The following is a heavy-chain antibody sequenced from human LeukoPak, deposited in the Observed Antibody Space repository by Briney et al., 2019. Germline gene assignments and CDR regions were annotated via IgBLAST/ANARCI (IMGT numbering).Heavy chain of an antibody. CDR2: IYYSGST. V-gene: IGHV4-39*01. CDR3: ARVGATFHFDY. Sequence: SETLSLTCTVSGGSISSSSYYWGWIRQPPGKGLEWIGSIYYSGSTYYNPSLKSRVTISVDTSKNQFSLKLSSVTAADTAVYYCARVGATFHFDYWGQGTLVTVSS. CDR1: GGSISSSSYY. J-gene: IGHJ4*02. D-gene: IGHD1-26*01.